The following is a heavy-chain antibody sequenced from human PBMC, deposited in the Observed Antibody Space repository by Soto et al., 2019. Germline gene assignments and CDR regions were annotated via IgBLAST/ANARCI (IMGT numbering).Heavy chain of an antibody. CDR2: IKSGGSRT. CDR1: GFTFSSYW. Sequence: EVQLVESGGGVVQPGGSLRLSCAASGFTFSSYWMDWFRQTPGKGPVWVSRIKSGGSRTSYADSVQGRFTLARDTAKNTLYLQMHSLRAQDTDVYYCTSEKAIWGQRTLVTVSS. CDR3: TSEKAI. J-gene: IGHJ4*02. D-gene: IGHD3-3*01. V-gene: IGHV3-74*01.